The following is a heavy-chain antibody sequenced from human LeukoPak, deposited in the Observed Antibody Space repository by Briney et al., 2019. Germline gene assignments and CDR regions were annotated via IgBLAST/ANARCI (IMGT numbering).Heavy chain of an antibody. J-gene: IGHJ4*02. CDR3: ARYAFHLNPAAAGSPFGY. Sequence: ASVKVSCKASGYTFTGYYMHWVRQAPGQGLEWMGWINPNSGGTNYAQKFQGRVTMTRDTSISTAYMELSRLRSDDTAVYYCARYAFHLNPAAAGSPFGYWGQGTLVTVSS. D-gene: IGHD6-13*01. V-gene: IGHV1-2*02. CDR1: GYTFTGYY. CDR2: INPNSGGT.